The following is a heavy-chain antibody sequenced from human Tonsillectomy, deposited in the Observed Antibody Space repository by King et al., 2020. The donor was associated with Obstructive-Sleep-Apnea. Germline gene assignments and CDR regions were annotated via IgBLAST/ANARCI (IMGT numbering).Heavy chain of an antibody. V-gene: IGHV3-21*01. CDR3: AGDTSTSWPRYYYYGLDV. CDR2: ISSSSSDI. J-gene: IGHJ6*02. D-gene: IGHD2-2*01. Sequence: VQLVESGGGLVKPGGSLRLSYAASGFTFSTYGMNWVRQAPGKGLEWVSFISSSSSDIYYADSVKGRFTISRDNAKDSLVLQMNSLRAEDTAVYYCAGDTSTSWPRYYYYGLDVWGQGTTVTVSS. CDR1: GFTFSTYG.